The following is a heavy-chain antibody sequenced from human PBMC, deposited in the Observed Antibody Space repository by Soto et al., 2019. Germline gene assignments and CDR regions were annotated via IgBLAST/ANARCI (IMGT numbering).Heavy chain of an antibody. CDR3: AKDLVAVALDS. Sequence: GSLRLSCAACGLTFSSSAMNWVRQAPGKGLEWVSLISDSGGSTYYADSVKGRLTISRDNSMNTLYLQMNSLRAEDTAVYYCAKDLVAVALDSWGQGTLVTVSS. CDR2: ISDSGGST. V-gene: IGHV3-23*01. J-gene: IGHJ4*02. D-gene: IGHD6-19*01. CDR1: GLTFSSSA.